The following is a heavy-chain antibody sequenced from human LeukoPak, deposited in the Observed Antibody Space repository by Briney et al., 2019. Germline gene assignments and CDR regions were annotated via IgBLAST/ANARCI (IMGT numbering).Heavy chain of an antibody. Sequence: GGSLRLSCAASGFTFSSYSMNWVRQAPGKGLEWVSSISSSSSYIYYADSVKGRFTISRDNAKNSLYLQMNSLRAEDTAVYYCARDRGVFGVVILGGFPFDYWGQGTLVTVSS. V-gene: IGHV3-21*01. D-gene: IGHD3-3*01. CDR2: ISSSSSYI. J-gene: IGHJ4*02. CDR3: ARDRGVFGVVILGGFPFDY. CDR1: GFTFSSYS.